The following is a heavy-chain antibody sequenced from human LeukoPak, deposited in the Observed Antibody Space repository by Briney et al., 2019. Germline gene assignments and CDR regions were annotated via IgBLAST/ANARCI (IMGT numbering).Heavy chain of an antibody. V-gene: IGHV3-11*05. CDR1: GFTFSDCY. CDR2: ISSSSSYT. J-gene: IGHJ3*02. D-gene: IGHD2-21*02. CDR3: ARDRHAVVTESNDAFDI. Sequence: PGGSLRLSCAASGFTFSDCYMSWIRQAPGKGLEWVSYISSSSSYTNYADSVKGRFTISRDNAKNSLYLQMNSLRAEDTAVYYCARDRHAVVTESNDAFDIWGQGTMVTVSS.